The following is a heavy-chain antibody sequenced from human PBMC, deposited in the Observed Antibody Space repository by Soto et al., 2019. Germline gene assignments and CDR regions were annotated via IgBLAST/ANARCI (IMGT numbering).Heavy chain of an antibody. D-gene: IGHD3-3*01. J-gene: IGHJ6*03. CDR2: MNPNSGNT. CDR3: ARGSSDDFWSGSHYYYYMDV. CDR1: GYTFTSDD. V-gene: IGHV1-8*01. Sequence: ASVTVSCTASGYTFTSDDINWVRQATGQGLEWMGWMNPNSGNTGYAQKFQGRVTMTRNTSISTAYMELSSLRSEDTAVYYCARGSSDDFWSGSHYYYYMDVWGKGTTVTVSS.